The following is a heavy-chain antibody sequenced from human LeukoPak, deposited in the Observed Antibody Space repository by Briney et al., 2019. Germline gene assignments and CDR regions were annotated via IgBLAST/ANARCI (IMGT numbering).Heavy chain of an antibody. CDR2: ISGSGGST. Sequence: GGSLRLSCAASGFTFSSYAMSWVRQAPGKGLEWVSAISGSGGSTYYADSVKGRFTISGDNSKNTLYLQMNSLRAEDTAVYYCAKGGVRGVIYNWFDPWGQGTLVTVSS. CDR1: GFTFSSYA. D-gene: IGHD3-10*01. CDR3: AKGGVRGVIYNWFDP. V-gene: IGHV3-23*01. J-gene: IGHJ5*02.